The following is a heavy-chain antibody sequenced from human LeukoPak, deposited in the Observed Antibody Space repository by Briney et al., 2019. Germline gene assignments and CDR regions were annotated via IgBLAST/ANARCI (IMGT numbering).Heavy chain of an antibody. CDR1: GFTFSSYS. Sequence: PGGSLRLSCAASGFTFSSYSMNWVRQAPGKGLEWVSYISSSSSTIYYADSVKGRFTISRDNAKNSLYLQMNSLRAEDTAVYYCAKAEGFSHYYGSRSDHWGQGTLVTVSS. J-gene: IGHJ4*02. CDR3: AKAEGFSHYYGSRSDH. D-gene: IGHD3-10*01. V-gene: IGHV3-48*01. CDR2: ISSSSSTI.